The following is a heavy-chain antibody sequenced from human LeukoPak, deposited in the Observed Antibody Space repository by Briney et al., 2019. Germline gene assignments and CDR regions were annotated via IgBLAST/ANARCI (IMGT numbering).Heavy chain of an antibody. CDR3: VRSLRSADF. J-gene: IGHJ4*02. Sequence: PGGSLRVSCAASGFSLSNYWMHWVRQAPGKGLMWVSQISPDGSQTFYADSVMGRFTISRDNAKNTLFLQMDSLRAEDTALYYCVRSLRSADFWGQGTLVTVSS. V-gene: IGHV3-74*01. CDR1: GFSLSNYW. CDR2: ISPDGSQT.